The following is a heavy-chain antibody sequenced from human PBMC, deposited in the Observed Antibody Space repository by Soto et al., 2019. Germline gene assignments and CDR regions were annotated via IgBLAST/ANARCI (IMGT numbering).Heavy chain of an antibody. CDR3: ARAGSGWYWDFDY. D-gene: IGHD6-19*01. CDR2: ISAYNGNT. Sequence: QVQLVQSGAEVKKPGASVKVSCKASGYTFTSYGISWVRQAPGQGLEWMGWISAYNGNTNYAQKLKGRVTMTTDTATPTAYMELRCLRSDDTAVYYCARAGSGWYWDFDYWGQGTLVTVSS. CDR1: GYTFTSYG. J-gene: IGHJ4*02. V-gene: IGHV1-18*01.